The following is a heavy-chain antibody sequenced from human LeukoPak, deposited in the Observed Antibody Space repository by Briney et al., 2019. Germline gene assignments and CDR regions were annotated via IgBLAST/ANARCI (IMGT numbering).Heavy chain of an antibody. Sequence: PSETLSLTCTVSGGSISPHYWTWIRQTPGKGLEWIGYVYYNGLTSYNASLRSRLILPVDTARNQVSLKLTSVTAADTAVYYCTREVSTVTFDYWGQGTLVTVSS. D-gene: IGHD4-17*01. CDR1: GGSISPHY. V-gene: IGHV4-59*11. CDR2: VYYNGLT. J-gene: IGHJ4*02. CDR3: TREVSTVTFDY.